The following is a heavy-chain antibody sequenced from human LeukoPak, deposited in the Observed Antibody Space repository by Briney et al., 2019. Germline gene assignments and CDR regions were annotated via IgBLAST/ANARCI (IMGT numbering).Heavy chain of an antibody. Sequence: GGSLRLSCAASGFTFSDYYMSWVRQAPGKGREWVSYISSSGNTIYYADSVKGRFTISRDNAKNSLYLQMNSLRAEDTAVYYCARHQYKWGVQQLVPTYGMDVWGQGTTVTVSS. D-gene: IGHD6-13*01. CDR1: GFTFSDYY. CDR3: ARHQYKWGVQQLVPTYGMDV. V-gene: IGHV3-11*01. CDR2: ISSSGNTI. J-gene: IGHJ6*02.